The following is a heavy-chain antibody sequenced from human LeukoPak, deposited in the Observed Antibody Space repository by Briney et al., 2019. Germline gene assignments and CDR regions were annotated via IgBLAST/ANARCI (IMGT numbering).Heavy chain of an antibody. Sequence: GGSLRLSCAASGFNFSNYDMHWVRQAPGKGLEWVAFIRYDGSDKYYADSVKGRFTISRDNSKNTLYLQMNSLRTEDTVVYYCAKGDTSWGQGTLVTVSS. CDR3: AKGDTS. CDR2: IRYDGSDK. CDR1: GFNFSNYD. V-gene: IGHV3-30*02. J-gene: IGHJ5*02. D-gene: IGHD2-21*02.